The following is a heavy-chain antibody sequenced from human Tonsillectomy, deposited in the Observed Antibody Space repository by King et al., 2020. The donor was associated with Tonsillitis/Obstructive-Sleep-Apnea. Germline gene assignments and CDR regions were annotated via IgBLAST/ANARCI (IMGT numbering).Heavy chain of an antibody. CDR3: AHTPKSIYDFWSGYDYYYYYMDV. V-gene: IGHV2-5*02. CDR1: GFSHSTSGVG. D-gene: IGHD3-3*01. J-gene: IGHJ6*03. CDR2: IYWDDDK. Sequence: ITLKESGPTLVKPTQTLTQTCTFSGFSHSTSGVGVCWVRQPPGKALEWLSLIYWDDDKSYIPSLKSSLTITKDTSKNQVVLTMTNMDPVDTATYYWAHTPKSIYDFWSGYDYYYYYMDVWGKGTTVTVSS.